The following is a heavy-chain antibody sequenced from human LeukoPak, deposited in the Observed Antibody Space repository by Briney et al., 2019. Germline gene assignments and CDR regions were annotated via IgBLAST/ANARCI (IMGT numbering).Heavy chain of an antibody. Sequence: GALRLSCAASGFTFSSYEMNWVRQAPGKGLEWVSYISSSGSTIYYADSVKGRFTISRDNAKNPLYLQMNSLRAEDTAVYYCAELGITMIGGVWGKGTTVTISS. CDR2: ISSSGSTI. J-gene: IGHJ6*04. D-gene: IGHD3-10*02. CDR1: GFTFSSYE. V-gene: IGHV3-48*03. CDR3: AELGITMIGGV.